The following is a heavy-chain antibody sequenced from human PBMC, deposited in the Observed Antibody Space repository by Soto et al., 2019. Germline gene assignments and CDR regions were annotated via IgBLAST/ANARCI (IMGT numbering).Heavy chain of an antibody. CDR2: INVGNGNT. Sequence: ASVKVSCKASGYTFTSYAMHWVRQAPGQRLDWMGWINVGNGNTKYSQKFQGRFTITRDTSASTAFMELSSLRFEDTAVYYCARDMGFGLSDYWGQGTLVTVSS. CDR3: ARDMGFGLSDY. D-gene: IGHD3-10*01. V-gene: IGHV1-3*01. CDR1: GYTFTSYA. J-gene: IGHJ4*02.